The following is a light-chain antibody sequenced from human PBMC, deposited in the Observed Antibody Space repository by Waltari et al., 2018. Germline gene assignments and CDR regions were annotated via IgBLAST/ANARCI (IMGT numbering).Light chain of an antibody. CDR1: SSNIRAGYD. CDR2: GNS. J-gene: IGLJ2*01. Sequence: QSVLTQPPSVSGAPGQRVTISCPGSSSNIRAGYDVPWYQQLPGTAPKLLIYGNSNRPSGVPDRFSGSKSGTSASLAITGLQAEDEADYYCQSYDSSLSGVVFGGGTKLTVL. V-gene: IGLV1-40*01. CDR3: QSYDSSLSGVV.